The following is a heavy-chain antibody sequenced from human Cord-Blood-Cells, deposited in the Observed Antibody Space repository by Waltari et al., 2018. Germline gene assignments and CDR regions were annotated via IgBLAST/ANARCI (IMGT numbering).Heavy chain of an antibody. CDR2: IYYSGGT. V-gene: IGHV4-39*01. CDR3: ARQGRRDAFDI. J-gene: IGHJ3*02. CDR1: GGSISSSSYY. Sequence: QLQLQESGPGLVKPSETLSLTCTVSGGSISSSSYYWGWIRQPPGKGLEWIGSIYYSGGTYDNPSLKSRVTISVDTSKNQFSLKLSSVTAADTAVYYRARQGRRDAFDIWGQGTMVTVSS.